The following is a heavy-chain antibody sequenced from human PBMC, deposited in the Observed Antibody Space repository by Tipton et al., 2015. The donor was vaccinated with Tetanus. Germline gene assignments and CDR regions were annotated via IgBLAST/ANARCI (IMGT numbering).Heavy chain of an antibody. CDR1: GGSIRSEDYS. J-gene: IGHJ4*02. Sequence: TLSLTCTVSGGSIRSEDYSWNWIRQPPGKGLEWLAYISSSGRTNSNYPLKSRITISQDKSKNQFSLKLTSVTAADTAVYFCARDPYYNGGGYFDYWGQGTLVTVSS. CDR3: ARDPYYNGGGYFDY. CDR2: ISSSGRT. D-gene: IGHD3-10*01. V-gene: IGHV4-61*08.